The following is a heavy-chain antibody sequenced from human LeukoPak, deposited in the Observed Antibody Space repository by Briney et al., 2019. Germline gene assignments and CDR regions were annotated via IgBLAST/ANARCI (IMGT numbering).Heavy chain of an antibody. V-gene: IGHV4-31*03. Sequence: SETLSLTCTVSGGSISSGGYYWSWIRQHPGTGLEWIGYIYYSGSTYYNPSLKSRVTISVDTPKNQFSLKLSSVTAADTAMYYCARTAVVPAAFTLDWFDPWGQGTLVTVSS. CDR1: GGSISSGGYY. D-gene: IGHD2-2*01. CDR2: IYYSGST. CDR3: ARTAVVPAAFTLDWFDP. J-gene: IGHJ5*02.